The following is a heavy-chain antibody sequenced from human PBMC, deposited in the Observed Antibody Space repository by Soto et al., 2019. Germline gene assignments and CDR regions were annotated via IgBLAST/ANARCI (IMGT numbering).Heavy chain of an antibody. Sequence: PSQTLSLTCAISGDSVSSNSAAWNWIRQSPSRGLEWLGRTYYRSKWYNDYAVSVKSRITINPDTSKNQFSLQLNSVTPEDTAVYYCARDLVVVVAATPNYYYYMDVWGKGTTVTVSS. CDR2: TYYRSKWYN. V-gene: IGHV6-1*01. CDR3: ARDLVVVVAATPNYYYYMDV. D-gene: IGHD2-15*01. J-gene: IGHJ6*03. CDR1: GDSVSSNSAA.